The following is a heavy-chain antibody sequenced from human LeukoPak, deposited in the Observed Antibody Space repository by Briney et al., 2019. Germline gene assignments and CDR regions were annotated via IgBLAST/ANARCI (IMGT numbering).Heavy chain of an antibody. D-gene: IGHD3-3*01. CDR1: RFTFSSYG. J-gene: IGHJ4*02. CDR2: IWYDGSNK. V-gene: IGHV3-33*06. CDR3: AKDRPYYDFWSGYPNFDY. Sequence: PGGSLRLSCAASRFTFSSYGMHWVRQAPGKGLEWVAVIWYDGSNKYYADSVKGRFTISRDNSKNTLYLQMNSLRAEDTAVYYCAKDRPYYDFWSGYPNFDYWGQGTLVTVSS.